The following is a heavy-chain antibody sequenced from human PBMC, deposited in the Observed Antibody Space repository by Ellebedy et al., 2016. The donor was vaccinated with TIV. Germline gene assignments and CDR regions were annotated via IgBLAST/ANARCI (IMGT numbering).Heavy chain of an antibody. CDR2: IYTSGST. Sequence: MPSETLSLTCTVSGGSISSYYWSWIRQPAGKGLEWIGRIYTSGSTNYNPSLKSRVTISVDTSRNQFSLKLTSATAADTAVYYCASIVYTGYPHAPKKNLFDPWGQGTLVTVSS. CDR3: ASIVYTGYPHAPKKNLFDP. CDR1: GGSISSYY. J-gene: IGHJ5*02. D-gene: IGHD2-15*01. V-gene: IGHV4-4*07.